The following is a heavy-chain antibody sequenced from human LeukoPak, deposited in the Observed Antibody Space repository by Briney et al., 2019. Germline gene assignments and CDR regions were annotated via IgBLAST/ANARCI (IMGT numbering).Heavy chain of an antibody. CDR2: IRYDGSNK. D-gene: IGHD3-9*01. V-gene: IGHV3-30*02. CDR3: AKDLLTGYLNWFDP. J-gene: IGHJ5*02. CDR1: GFSFSSYG. Sequence: GGSLRLSCETSGFSFSSYGLHWVRQAPGTGLEWVAFIRYDGSNKYYADSVKGRFTISRDNSKNTLYLQMNSLRAEDTAVYYCAKDLLTGYLNWFDPWGQGTLVTVSS.